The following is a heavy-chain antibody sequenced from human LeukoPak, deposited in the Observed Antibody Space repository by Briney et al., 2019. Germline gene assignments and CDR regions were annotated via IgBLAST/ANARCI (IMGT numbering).Heavy chain of an antibody. CDR3: AKDQEHCSGGSCYSYFDY. CDR2: IRYDGSNK. D-gene: IGHD2-15*01. V-gene: IGHV3-30*02. CDR1: GFTFSNYG. Sequence: QSGGSLRLSCAAAGFTFSNYGMHWGRQAPGKGLEWVAFIRYDGSNKYYADSVKGRFTISRDNSKNTLYLQMSSLRAEDTAVYYCAKDQEHCSGGSCYSYFDYWGQGTLVTVSS. J-gene: IGHJ4*02.